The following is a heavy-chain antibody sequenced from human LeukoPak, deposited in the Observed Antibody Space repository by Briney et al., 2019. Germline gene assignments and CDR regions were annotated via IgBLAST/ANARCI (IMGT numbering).Heavy chain of an antibody. CDR2: IKSKTDGGTT. D-gene: IGHD1-26*01. CDR1: GFTFSNAW. Sequence: GGSLRLSCAASGFTFSNAWMSWVRQAPGKGLEWVGRIKSKTDGGTTDYAAPVKGRFTFSRDDSKNTLYLQMNSLKTEDTAVYYCTTDVVGATTLDYWGQGTLVTVSS. CDR3: TTDVVGATTLDY. J-gene: IGHJ4*02. V-gene: IGHV3-15*01.